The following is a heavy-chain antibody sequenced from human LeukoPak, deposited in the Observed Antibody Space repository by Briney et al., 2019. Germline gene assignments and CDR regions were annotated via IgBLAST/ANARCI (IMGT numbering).Heavy chain of an antibody. CDR2: INHSGST. J-gene: IGHJ4*02. V-gene: IGHV4-34*01. CDR1: GGSFSGYY. D-gene: IGHD2-2*01. Sequence: SETLSLTCAVYGGSFSGYYWSWIRQPPGKGLEWIGEINHSGSTNYNPSLKSRVTISVDTSKNQFSLKLSSVTAADTAVYYCARLPQRYCSSTSCHGGYWGQGTLVTVSS. CDR3: ARLPQRYCSSTSCHGGY.